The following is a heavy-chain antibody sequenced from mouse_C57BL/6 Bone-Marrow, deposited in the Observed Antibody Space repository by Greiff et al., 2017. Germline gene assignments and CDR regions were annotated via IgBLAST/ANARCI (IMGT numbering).Heavy chain of an antibody. CDR2: INPSSGYT. Sequence: QVQLQQSGAELARPGASVKMSCKASGYTFTSYTMHWVKQRPGQGLEWIGYINPSSGYTKYNQKFKDKATLTADKSSSPAYMQLSSLTSEDAAVYYCERRPLYYDYAWFAYWGQGTLVTVSA. J-gene: IGHJ3*01. V-gene: IGHV1-4*01. CDR1: GYTFTSYT. D-gene: IGHD2-4*01. CDR3: ERRPLYYDYAWFAY.